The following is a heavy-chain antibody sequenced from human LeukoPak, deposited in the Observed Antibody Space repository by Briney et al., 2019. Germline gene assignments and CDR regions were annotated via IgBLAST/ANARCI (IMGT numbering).Heavy chain of an antibody. CDR2: FDPEDGET. CDR1: GYTLTELS. J-gene: IGHJ4*02. D-gene: IGHD3-10*01. Sequence: GASVKVSCKVSGYTLTELSMHWVRQAPGKGLEWMGGFDPEDGETIYAQKFQGRVTMTEDTSTDTAYMELSSLRPEDTAVYYCATGVRGVPQDFDYWGQGTLVTVSS. V-gene: IGHV1-24*01. CDR3: ATGVRGVPQDFDY.